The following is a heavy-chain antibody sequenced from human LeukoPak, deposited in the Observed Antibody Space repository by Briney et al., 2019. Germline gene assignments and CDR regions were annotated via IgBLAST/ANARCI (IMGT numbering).Heavy chain of an antibody. J-gene: IGHJ4*02. Sequence: SQTLSLTCAISGDSVSSNSAAWNWIRQSPSRGLEWLGRTYYRSKWDNDYAVSVKSRITINPDTSKNQFSLKLSSVTAADTAVYYCASHRYTAMVIFDYWGQGTLVTVSS. CDR2: TYYRSKWDN. CDR3: ASHRYTAMVIFDY. V-gene: IGHV6-1*01. CDR1: GDSVSSNSAA. D-gene: IGHD5-18*01.